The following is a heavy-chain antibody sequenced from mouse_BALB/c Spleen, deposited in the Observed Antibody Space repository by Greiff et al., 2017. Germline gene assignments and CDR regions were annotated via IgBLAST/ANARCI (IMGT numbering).Heavy chain of an antibody. J-gene: IGHJ3*01. Sequence: VQLQQSGAELVRPGSSVKISCKASGYAFSSYWLNWVKQRPGQGLEWIGQIYPGDGDTNYNGKFKGKATLTADKSSSTAYMQLSSLTSEDSAVYGCARGGTGTFADWGQGTLVTVSA. CDR3: ARGGTGTFAD. CDR1: GYAFSSYW. D-gene: IGHD3-3*01. CDR2: IYPGDGDT. V-gene: IGHV1-80*01.